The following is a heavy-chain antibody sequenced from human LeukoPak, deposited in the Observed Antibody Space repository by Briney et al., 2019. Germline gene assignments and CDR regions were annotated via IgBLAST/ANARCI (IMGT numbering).Heavy chain of an antibody. V-gene: IGHV5-51*01. CDR1: GYSFNAYW. CDR3: ARWEGGYSSGCMDH. Sequence: GESLQISCKTSGYSFNAYWIGWVRQVPGKGLEWMGIIYPGDSDTRYNPSFQGQVTISADKASATAYLQWSSLKASDTDMYYCARWEGGYSSGCMDHWGQGTLVTVSS. CDR2: IYPGDSDT. J-gene: IGHJ1*01. D-gene: IGHD6-19*01.